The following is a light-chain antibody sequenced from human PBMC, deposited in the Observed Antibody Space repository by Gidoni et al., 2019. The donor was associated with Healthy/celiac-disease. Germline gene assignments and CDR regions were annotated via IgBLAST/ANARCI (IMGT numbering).Light chain of an antibody. CDR1: RSTVGGYNY. Sequence: QSALTQPASVSGSPGQSITISCTGTRSTVGGYNYVSWYQQHPGKAPKLMIYDVSNRPSGVSNRFSGSKSGNTASLTISGLQAEDEADYYCSSYTSSSTQDVFGTGPKVTVL. CDR3: SSYTSSSTQDV. CDR2: DVS. V-gene: IGLV2-14*01. J-gene: IGLJ1*01.